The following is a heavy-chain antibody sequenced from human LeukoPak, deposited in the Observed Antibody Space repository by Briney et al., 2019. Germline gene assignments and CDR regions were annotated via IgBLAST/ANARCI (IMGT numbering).Heavy chain of an antibody. V-gene: IGHV4-39*01. J-gene: IGHJ4*02. CDR1: GGSISSYY. D-gene: IGHD2-15*01. CDR3: SSGYCSGGSCYPPDY. CDR2: IYYSGST. Sequence: KTSETLSLTCTVSGGSISSYYWGWIRQPPGKGLEWIGSIYYSGSTYYNPSLKSRVTISVDTSKNQFSLKLSSVTAADTAVYHCSSGYCSGGSCYPPDYWGQGTLVTVSS.